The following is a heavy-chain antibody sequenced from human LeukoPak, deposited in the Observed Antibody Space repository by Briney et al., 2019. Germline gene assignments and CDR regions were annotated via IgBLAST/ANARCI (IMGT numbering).Heavy chain of an antibody. V-gene: IGHV3-66*01. CDR1: VFTLISNY. D-gene: IGHD6-19*01. J-gene: IGHJ4*02. Sequence: GGSPRLSCAASVFTLISNYTSWVRQAPGKGVEWVYIIYSGDSIYYADCVKGRFTIYRDNSKHPLYLQMKSLRAEDPAVYYCARDWGSGWYYFDYWGRGALVSVCS. CDR3: ARDWGSGWYYFDY. CDR2: IYSGDSI.